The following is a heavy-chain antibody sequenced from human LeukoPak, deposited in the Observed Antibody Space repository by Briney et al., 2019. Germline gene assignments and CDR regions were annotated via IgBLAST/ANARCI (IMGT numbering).Heavy chain of an antibody. CDR1: GYTFTGYY. CDR2: INPNSGDT. CDR3: ATQRGSYLWGTDFDY. J-gene: IGHJ4*02. Sequence: VASVKVSCKASGYTFTGYYMHWVRQAPGQGLEWMGWINPNSGDTKYAQKFQGRVTMTRDTSISTAYMELSRLRSDDTAVYYCATQRGSYLWGTDFDYWSQGTLVTVSS. D-gene: IGHD3-16*01. V-gene: IGHV1-2*02.